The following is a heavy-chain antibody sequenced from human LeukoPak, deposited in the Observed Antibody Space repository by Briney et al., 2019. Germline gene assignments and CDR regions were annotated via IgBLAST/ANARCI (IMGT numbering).Heavy chain of an antibody. D-gene: IGHD4-17*01. CDR1: GFTFSSYA. CDR2: IYSGGST. CDR3: ARDRDYGDLNY. J-gene: IGHJ4*02. V-gene: IGHV3-53*01. Sequence: PGGSLRLSCAASGFTFSSYAMSWVRQAPGKGLEWVSVIYSGGSTYYADSVKGRFTISRDNSKNTLYLQMNSLRAEDTAVYYCARDRDYGDLNYWGQGTLVTVSS.